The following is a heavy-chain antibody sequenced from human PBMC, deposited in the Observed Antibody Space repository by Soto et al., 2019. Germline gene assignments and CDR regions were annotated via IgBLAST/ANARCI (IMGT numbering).Heavy chain of an antibody. J-gene: IGHJ5*02. CDR2: ISAYNGNT. V-gene: IGHV1-18*04. D-gene: IGHD6-13*01. CDR3: AKEWDAAAGTWSWFDP. Sequence: GASVKVSCRASGYTCPSYGVCWVRQACGQGLEWMGWISAYNGNTNYAHKLQGRVTMTTDTSTSTAYMELNSLRAEDTAVYYCAKEWDAAAGTWSWFDPWGQGTLVTVSS. CDR1: GYTCPSYG.